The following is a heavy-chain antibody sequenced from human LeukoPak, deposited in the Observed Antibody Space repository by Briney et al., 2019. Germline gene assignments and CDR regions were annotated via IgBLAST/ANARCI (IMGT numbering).Heavy chain of an antibody. V-gene: IGHV3-23*01. Sequence: GGSLRLSCAASGFTFSYYAMSWVRQAPGKGLEWVLSINGSDGIRNYVDSVKVRFTISKDISKNTLYLQVNSLRVEDTAVYYCGKGYGSTSRSYFDYRGQGTLVTVSS. J-gene: IGHJ4*02. CDR1: GFTFSYYA. CDR3: GKGYGSTSRSYFDY. CDR2: INGSDGIR. D-gene: IGHD2-2*01.